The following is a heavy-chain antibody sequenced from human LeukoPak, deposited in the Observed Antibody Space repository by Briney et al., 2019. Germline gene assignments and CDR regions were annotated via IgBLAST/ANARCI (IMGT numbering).Heavy chain of an antibody. V-gene: IGHV4-61*02. CDR1: GGSISSGSYY. CDR3: ASISGSYVSAFDI. Sequence: SETLSLTSTVSGGSISSGSYYWSWFRQPAGKGLEWIGRIYTSGSTNYNPSLKSRVTISVDTSKNQFSLKLSSVTAADTAVYYCASISGSYVSAFDIWGQGTMVTVSS. J-gene: IGHJ3*02. CDR2: IYTSGST. D-gene: IGHD1-26*01.